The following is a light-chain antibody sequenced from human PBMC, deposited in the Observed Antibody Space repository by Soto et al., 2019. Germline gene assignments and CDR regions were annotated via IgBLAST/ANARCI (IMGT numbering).Light chain of an antibody. J-gene: IGKJ1*01. V-gene: IGKV1-27*01. CDR1: QGISNY. Sequence: DIQMTQSPSSLSASVGDRVTITCRASQGISNYLAWYQQIPGKVPRLLIYAASTLQSGVPSRFSGSGSGTDFTLTISSLQPEDVATYYCQKYNSARWTFGLGTKVDMK. CDR3: QKYNSARWT. CDR2: AAS.